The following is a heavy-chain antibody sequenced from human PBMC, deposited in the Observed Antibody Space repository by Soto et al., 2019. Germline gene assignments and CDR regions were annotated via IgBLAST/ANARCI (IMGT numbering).Heavy chain of an antibody. J-gene: IGHJ4*02. CDR2: INPNAGST. CDR1: GYTLTNFY. D-gene: IGHD6-25*01. CDR3: ARGLGSGDY. Sequence: QVQLVQSGAEVKKPGASVKVSCKASGYTLTNFYIHWVRQAPGQGLEWMGIINPNAGSTNYAHNFQGRVTITRDTSTSTVYMDLSRLRSEDTAVYYCARGLGSGDYWGRGTLVTVSS. V-gene: IGHV1-46*03.